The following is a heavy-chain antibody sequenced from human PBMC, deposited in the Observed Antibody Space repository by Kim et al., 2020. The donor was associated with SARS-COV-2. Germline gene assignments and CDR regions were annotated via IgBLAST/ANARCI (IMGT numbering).Heavy chain of an antibody. CDR2: K. J-gene: IGHJ4*02. D-gene: IGHD3-10*01. V-gene: IGHV3-7*01. Sequence: KYYVDSVKGRFTIARDNAKNSLYLQMNSLRAEDTAVYYCARESGSGSPFYWGQGTLVTVSS. CDR3: ARESGSGSPFY.